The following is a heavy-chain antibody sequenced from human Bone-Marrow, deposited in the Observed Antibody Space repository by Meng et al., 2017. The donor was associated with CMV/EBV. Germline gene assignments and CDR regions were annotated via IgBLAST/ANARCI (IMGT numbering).Heavy chain of an antibody. CDR3: ARGLGRKALKDAFDF. Sequence: ASVKVSCKTSGYTFTGYYIHWVRQDPGQGLEWMGWINANGGNTNYAQKFQGRVTMTRDKSINTAYMELSNLRSNDTAVYFCARGLGRKALKDAFDFWGRGTVVNVAS. CDR1: GYTFTGYY. V-gene: IGHV1-2*02. D-gene: IGHD3-16*01. CDR2: INANGGNT. J-gene: IGHJ3*01.